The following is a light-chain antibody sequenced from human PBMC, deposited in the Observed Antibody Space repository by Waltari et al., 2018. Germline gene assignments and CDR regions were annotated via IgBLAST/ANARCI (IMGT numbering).Light chain of an antibody. CDR2: EVS. CDR1: ERLLHGDGKTY. Sequence: EIVLTQTPLSLSVTPGQPASISCKSSERLLHGDGKTYLYWFVQRPGQPPQLLIYEVSIRFSGVPDRISGSGSGTDFTLRVSRVEAEDVGVYYCMQSLQLPYTFGQGTKLEIK. J-gene: IGKJ2*01. V-gene: IGKV2D-29*01. CDR3: MQSLQLPYT.